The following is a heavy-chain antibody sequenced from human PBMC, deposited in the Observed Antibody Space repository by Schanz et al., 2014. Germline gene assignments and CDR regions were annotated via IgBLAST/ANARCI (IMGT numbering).Heavy chain of an antibody. J-gene: IGHJ2*01. V-gene: IGHV3-11*01. CDR1: GFTFSDYY. CDR3: ARGQSSGFSYAEMAFDL. Sequence: QVHLVESGGGLVKPGGSLRLSCAASGFTFSDYYMTWIRQAPGKGLEWVSYINGGGETTYYADSVRGRFTISRDNAKNSLFLQMNSLRAEDTAKYYCARGQSSGFSYAEMAFDLWGRGTRVSVSS. D-gene: IGHD3-22*01. CDR2: INGGGETT.